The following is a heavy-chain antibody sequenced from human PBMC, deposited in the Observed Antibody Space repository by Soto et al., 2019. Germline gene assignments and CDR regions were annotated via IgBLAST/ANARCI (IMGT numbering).Heavy chain of an antibody. D-gene: IGHD5-12*01. Sequence: ASVKVSCKASGYTFTNFGINWVRQAPGQGLEWMGWISTYNGNTNYAPKLQGRVTMTTDTSTSTGYMELRSLRSDDTAVYYCAREGSGYNFWGQGTQVTVSS. CDR3: AREGSGYNF. CDR1: GYTFTNFG. V-gene: IGHV1-18*04. CDR2: ISTYNGNT. J-gene: IGHJ4*02.